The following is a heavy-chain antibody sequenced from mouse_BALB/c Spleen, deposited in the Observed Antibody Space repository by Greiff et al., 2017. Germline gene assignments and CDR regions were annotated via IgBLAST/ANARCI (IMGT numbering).Heavy chain of an antibody. D-gene: IGHD2-14*01. V-gene: IGHV5-9-4*01. CDR2: ISSGGSYT. CDR1: GFTFSSYA. J-gene: IGHJ4*01. CDR3: ARGGYDGSMDY. Sequence: EVKLMESGGGLVKPGGSLKLSCAASGFTFSSYAMSWVRQSPEKRLEWVAEISSGGSYTYYPDTVTGRFTISRDNAKNTLYLEMSSLRSEDTAMYYCARGGYDGSMDYWGQGTSVTVSS.